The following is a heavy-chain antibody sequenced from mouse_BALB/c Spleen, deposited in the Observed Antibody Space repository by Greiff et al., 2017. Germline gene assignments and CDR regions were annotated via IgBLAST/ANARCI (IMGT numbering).Heavy chain of an antibody. CDR1: GFTFSSYG. J-gene: IGHJ2*01. V-gene: IGHV5-6*02. D-gene: IGHD1-1*01. CDR3: ARHAITTVPVYYFDY. CDR2: ISSGGSYT. Sequence: DVKLVESGGDLVKPGGSLKLSCAASGFTFSSYGMSWVRQTPDKRLEWVATISSGGSYTYYPDSVKGRFTISRDNAKNTLYLQMSSLKSEDTAMYYCARHAITTVPVYYFDYWGQGTTLTVSS.